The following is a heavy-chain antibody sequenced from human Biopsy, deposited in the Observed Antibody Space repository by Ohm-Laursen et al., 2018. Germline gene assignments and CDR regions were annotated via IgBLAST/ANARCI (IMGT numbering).Heavy chain of an antibody. Sequence: PPGTLSLTCTVSGGSLSSYYWTWIRQPPGKGLEWIGYMYYNERTYYNPSLRGRVTISVDTSKNQISLGLSSVTAADTAVYYCASGGQWPKPYLRYFDPWGQGTLVTVSS. J-gene: IGHJ5*02. V-gene: IGHV4-59*01. CDR3: ASGGQWPKPYLRYFDP. CDR2: MYYNERT. D-gene: IGHD6-19*01. CDR1: GGSLSSYY.